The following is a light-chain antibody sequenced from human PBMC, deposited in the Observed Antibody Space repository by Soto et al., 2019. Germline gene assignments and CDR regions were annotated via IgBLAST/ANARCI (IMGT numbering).Light chain of an antibody. CDR1: SSNIGTYT. V-gene: IGLV1-44*01. J-gene: IGLJ2*01. CDR3: AALDDRLNGPT. CDR2: GSN. Sequence: QSVLTQPPSTSGTPGQRVTISCSGGSSNIGTYTVSWYQQFPETAPKLLIYGSNQRPSGVPDRFSGSKSGTSASLSIGGLQSGDEADYYCAALDDRLNGPTFGGGTKLTVL.